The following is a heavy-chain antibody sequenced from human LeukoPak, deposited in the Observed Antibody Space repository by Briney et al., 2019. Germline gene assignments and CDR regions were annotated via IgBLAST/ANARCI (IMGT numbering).Heavy chain of an antibody. J-gene: IGHJ3*02. CDR2: IYYSGST. V-gene: IGHV4-39*01. D-gene: IGHD3-22*01. CDR1: GGSISSNVYH. CDR3: ARHTKEYYYSSGYYGLGAFDI. Sequence: PSETLSLTCTVSGGSISSNVYHWGWLRQPPGKGLEWIGSIYYSGSTYYNPSLKRRVTISVDTSKNQFSLKLSSVTAADTAVYYCARHTKEYYYSSGYYGLGAFDIWGQGTMVTVSS.